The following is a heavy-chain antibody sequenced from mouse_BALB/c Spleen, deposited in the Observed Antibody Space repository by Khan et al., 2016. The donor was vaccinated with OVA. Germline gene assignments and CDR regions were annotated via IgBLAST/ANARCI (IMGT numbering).Heavy chain of an antibody. CDR3: AKGVWSYYYALDY. CDR2: ILGGGST. CDR1: GFSLSDYG. V-gene: IGHV2-6-5*01. J-gene: IGHJ4*01. Sequence: QVQLKESGPGLVAPSQSLSITCTVSGFSLSDYGVSWIRQPPGKGLEWLGVILGGGSTSYNSALKSRLSISKDNSKNQVFLQMSSLQSDDTAMFYCAKGVWSYYYALDYWGQGTSVTVSS.